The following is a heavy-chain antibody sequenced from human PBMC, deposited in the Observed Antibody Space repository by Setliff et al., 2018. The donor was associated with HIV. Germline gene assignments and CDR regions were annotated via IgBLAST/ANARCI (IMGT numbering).Heavy chain of an antibody. V-gene: IGHV1-69*13. CDR3: ARPIRAAAGNDAFHV. CDR2: IIPIFGTV. CDR1: GYTLTELA. D-gene: IGHD6-13*01. J-gene: IGHJ3*01. Sequence: SVKVSCKVSGYTLTELAMHWVRQAPGQGLEWMGGIIPIFGTVNYAQKFQDRVTITADESTSTAYMELSSLRSEDSAVYFCARPIRAAAGNDAFHVWGQGTMVTVSS.